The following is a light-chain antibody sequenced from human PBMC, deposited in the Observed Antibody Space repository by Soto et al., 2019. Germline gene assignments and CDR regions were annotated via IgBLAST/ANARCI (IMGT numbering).Light chain of an antibody. V-gene: IGLV1-40*01. CDR2: GNS. CDR3: QSYDSSLSGSCHV. Sequence: QSVLTQPPSVSGAPGQRVTISCTGSSSNIGAGYDVHWYQQLPGTAPKLLIYGNSNRPSGVPDRFSGSKSGTSASLAITGLQAEDEADYYCQSYDSSLSGSCHVFGTGTKVTVL. J-gene: IGLJ1*01. CDR1: SSNIGAGYD.